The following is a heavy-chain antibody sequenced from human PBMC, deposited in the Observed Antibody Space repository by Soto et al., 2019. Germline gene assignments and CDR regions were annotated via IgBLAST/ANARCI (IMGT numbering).Heavy chain of an antibody. CDR2: ISAYNGNT. V-gene: IGHV1-18*01. CDR1: GYTFTSYG. J-gene: IGHJ4*02. Sequence: ASVKVSCKASGYTFTSYGTSWVRQAPGQGLEWMGWISAYNGNTNYAQKLKGRVTMTTDTSTSTAYMELRSLRSDDTAVYYCARAGQGGYSYGYVDYWGQGTLVTVSS. D-gene: IGHD5-18*01. CDR3: ARAGQGGYSYGYVDY.